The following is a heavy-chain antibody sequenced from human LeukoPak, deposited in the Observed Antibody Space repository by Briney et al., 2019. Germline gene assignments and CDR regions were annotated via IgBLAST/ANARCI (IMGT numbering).Heavy chain of an antibody. Sequence: ASVKVSCKASGYTFTDYYMHWVRQAPGQGFEWMGWINPNDGDTNYAQKFQGRVTMTRDTSISTAHMEVSRLRPDDTAVYYCARANFLYCSSSTCPFDYWGQGTLVTVSS. V-gene: IGHV1-2*02. CDR3: ARANFLYCSSSTCPFDY. D-gene: IGHD2-2*01. CDR2: INPNDGDT. J-gene: IGHJ4*02. CDR1: GYTFTDYY.